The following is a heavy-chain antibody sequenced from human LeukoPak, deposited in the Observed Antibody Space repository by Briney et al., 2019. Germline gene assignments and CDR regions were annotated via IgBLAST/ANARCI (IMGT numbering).Heavy chain of an antibody. Sequence: ASVKVSCKASGYSFVSYYLHWVRQAPGQGLEWMGTIIPGGGGASYAQKFRGRVTMTTDMSTNSVNMELSSLTSEDTAEYYCARGGDSHYSSSSRFDNWGQGTLVTVSS. V-gene: IGHV1-46*01. CDR2: IIPGGGGA. CDR1: GYSFVSYY. J-gene: IGHJ4*02. D-gene: IGHD6-6*01. CDR3: ARGGDSHYSSSSRFDN.